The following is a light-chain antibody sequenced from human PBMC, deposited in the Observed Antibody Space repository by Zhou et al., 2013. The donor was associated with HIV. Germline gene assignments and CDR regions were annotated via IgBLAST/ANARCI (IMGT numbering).Light chain of an antibody. CDR1: QSISSY. CDR3: QQSYSTPYT. V-gene: IGKV1-39*01. Sequence: DIQMTQSPSSLSASVGDRVTITCRASQSISSYLNWYQQKPGKAPKLLIYAASSLQSGVPSRFSGGVSGTDFTLTISSLQPEDFATYYCQQSYSTPYTFGQGTKLEIK. J-gene: IGKJ2*01. CDR2: AAS.